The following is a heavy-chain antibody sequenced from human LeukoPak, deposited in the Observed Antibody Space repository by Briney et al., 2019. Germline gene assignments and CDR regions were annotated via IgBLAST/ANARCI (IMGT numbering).Heavy chain of an antibody. CDR1: GGSISSSSYY. CDR2: IYYSGST. V-gene: IGHV4-39*07. J-gene: IGHJ4*02. CDR3: ARDRSSWYYFDY. D-gene: IGHD6-13*01. Sequence: PSETLSLTCNVSGGSISSSSYYWGWIRQPPGKGLEWIGSIYYSGSTYYNPSLKSRVTISVDTSKNQFSLKLSSVTAADTAVYYCARDRSSWYYFDYWGQGTLVTVSS.